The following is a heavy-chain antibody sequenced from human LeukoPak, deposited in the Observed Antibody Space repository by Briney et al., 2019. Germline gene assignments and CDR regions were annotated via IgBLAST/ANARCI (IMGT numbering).Heavy chain of an antibody. J-gene: IGHJ6*02. D-gene: IGHD4-23*01. CDR2: ISGSGGST. CDR1: GFTFSSYA. Sequence: GGSLRLSCAASGFTFSSYAMSWVRQAPGKGLEWVSAISGSGGSTYYADSVKGRFTISRDNSKNTLYLQMNSLRAEDTAVYYCAALTVVLGGTDGMDVWGQGTTVTVSS. CDR3: AALTVVLGGTDGMDV. V-gene: IGHV3-23*01.